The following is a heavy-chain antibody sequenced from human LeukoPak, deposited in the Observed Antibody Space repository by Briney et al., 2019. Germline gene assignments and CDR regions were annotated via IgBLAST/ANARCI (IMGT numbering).Heavy chain of an antibody. Sequence: AGGSLRLSCAASGFTFSSYGMHWVRQAPGKGLEWVAVISYDGSNKYYADSVKGRFTISRDNSKNTLYLQMNSLRAEDTAVYYCAKDRGYGSGSYYKPIDYWGQGTLVTVSS. V-gene: IGHV3-30*18. J-gene: IGHJ4*02. CDR2: ISYDGSNK. CDR3: AKDRGYGSGSYYKPIDY. D-gene: IGHD3-10*01. CDR1: GFTFSSYG.